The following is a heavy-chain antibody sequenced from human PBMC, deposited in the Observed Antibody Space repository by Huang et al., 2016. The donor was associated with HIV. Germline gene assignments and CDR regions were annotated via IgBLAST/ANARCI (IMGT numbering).Heavy chain of an antibody. CDR3: ARLPGSITMIRGVITDPY. V-gene: IGHV4-39*02. CDR2: IYYSGST. D-gene: IGHD3-10*01. J-gene: IGHJ4*02. CDR1: VGSIRSDNYY. Sequence: QLQLQESGPGLVKPSETLSLTCTVSVGSIRSDNYYWGWIRQPPGKGLEWIGSIYYSGSTYNNPSLRRRVTITGDTSKNHFSLRMRLVTAADTAVYYCARLPGSITMIRGVITDPYWGQGTLVTVSS.